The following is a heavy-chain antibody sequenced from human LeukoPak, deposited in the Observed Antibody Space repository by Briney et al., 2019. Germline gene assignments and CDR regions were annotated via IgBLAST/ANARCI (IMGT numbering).Heavy chain of an antibody. D-gene: IGHD5-24*01. CDR2: INPSGGST. CDR3: AREMATITRGMDV. V-gene: IGHV1-46*01. CDR1: GYTFTSYY. Sequence: ASVKVSCKASGYTFTSYYMHRVRQAPGQGLEWMGIINPSGGSTSYAQKFQGRVTMTRDTSTSTVYMELSSLRSEDTAVYYCAREMATITRGMDVWGQGTTVTVSS. J-gene: IGHJ6*02.